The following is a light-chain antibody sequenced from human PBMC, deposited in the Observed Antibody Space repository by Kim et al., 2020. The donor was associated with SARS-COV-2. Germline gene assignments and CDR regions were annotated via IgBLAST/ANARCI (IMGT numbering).Light chain of an antibody. J-gene: IGKJ1*01. CDR2: RAS. CDR3: QQYNNWLWT. Sequence: EIVMTQSPATLSVSPGERATLSCRASQSVGSKLAWYQQKPGQAPRLLIYRASTRATGVPARFSGSGSETEFTLTISSLQSEDFAVYYCQQYNNWLWTFGQGTKVDIK. V-gene: IGKV3-15*01. CDR1: QSVGSK.